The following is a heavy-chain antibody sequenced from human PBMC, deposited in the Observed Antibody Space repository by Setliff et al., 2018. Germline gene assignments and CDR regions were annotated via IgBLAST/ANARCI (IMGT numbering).Heavy chain of an antibody. J-gene: IGHJ4*01. CDR1: TFTFSKYA. V-gene: IGHV3-23*01. D-gene: IGHD3-3*01. CDR2: IGASGDRT. Sequence: PGGSLRLSCVASTFTFSKYAMTWVRQAPGKGLEWVSSIGASGDRTYYADSVRGRFTISRDNSRNTLHLQMNSLRVEDTAIYYCAKSPHDFWSGRVFFDYWGQGMLVTVSS. CDR3: AKSPHDFWSGRVFFDY.